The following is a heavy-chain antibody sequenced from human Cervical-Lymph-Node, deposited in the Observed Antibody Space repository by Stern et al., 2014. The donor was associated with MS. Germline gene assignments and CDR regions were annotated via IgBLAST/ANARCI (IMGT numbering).Heavy chain of an antibody. V-gene: IGHV1-2*02. CDR1: GYTFTGYY. CDR2: INPNSGAT. J-gene: IGHJ4*02. D-gene: IGHD1-14*01. CDR3: ARESGNPLIDY. Sequence: QVQLVQSGAEVKKPGASVKVSCKASGYTFTGYYLHWVRQAPGRGLEWMAWINPNSGATNYAQKFQGRVTMTRDTSISTAYMELSRLRSDDTAVYYCARESGNPLIDYWGQGTLVTVSS.